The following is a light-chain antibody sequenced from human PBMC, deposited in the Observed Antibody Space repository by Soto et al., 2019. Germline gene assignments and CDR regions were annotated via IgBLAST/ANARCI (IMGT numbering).Light chain of an antibody. Sequence: EVVMTQSPATLSVSPGERVTFSCRASQSVTTNLAWYQHKPGQSPRLLISDASTGASGIPPRFSGSGSGTDFTLTISRLEPEDFAVYYCQQYGHSPRTFGQGTKVDIK. CDR3: QQYGHSPRT. CDR1: QSVTTN. V-gene: IGKV3-15*01. J-gene: IGKJ1*01. CDR2: DAS.